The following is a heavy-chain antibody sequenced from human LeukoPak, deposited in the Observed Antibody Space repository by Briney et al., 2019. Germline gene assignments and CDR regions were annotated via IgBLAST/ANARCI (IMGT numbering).Heavy chain of an antibody. CDR1: GFTFSSYG. CDR2: IWYDGSNK. CDR3: ARVSAPRYSPTQNWFDP. Sequence: GRSLRLSCAASGFTFSSYGMHWVRQAPVKGLEWVAVIWYDGSNKYYADSVKGRFTISRDNSKNTLYLQMNSLRAEDTAVYYCARVSAPRYSPTQNWFDPWGQGTLVTVSS. D-gene: IGHD6-13*01. V-gene: IGHV3-33*01. J-gene: IGHJ5*02.